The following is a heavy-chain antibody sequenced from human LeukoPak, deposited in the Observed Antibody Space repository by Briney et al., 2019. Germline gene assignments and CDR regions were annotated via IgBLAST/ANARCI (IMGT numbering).Heavy chain of an antibody. V-gene: IGHV1-3*01. CDR2: INAGNGNT. J-gene: IGHJ4*02. CDR1: GYTFTNYA. CDR3: AREEYYYDSSGYYASCFDY. D-gene: IGHD3-22*01. Sequence: ASVRVSCKASGYTFTNYAMHWVRQAPGQRLEWMGWINAGNGNTKYSQKFQGRVTITRDTSASTAYMELSSLRSEDTAVYYCAREEYYYDSSGYYASCFDYWGQGTLVTVSS.